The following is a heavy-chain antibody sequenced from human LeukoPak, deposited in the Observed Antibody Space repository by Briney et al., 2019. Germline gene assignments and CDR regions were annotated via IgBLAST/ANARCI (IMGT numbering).Heavy chain of an antibody. V-gene: IGHV3-30*12. CDR2: IWSDGTNT. CDR1: GFIFSHYG. Sequence: GGSLRLSCAASGFIFSHYGMHWVRQPPGKGLEWVAVIWSDGTNTFYAGSVKGRFTISRDNAQNTVFLQMSSLRVEDTAMYYCARDAQRGFDYSNSLRYWGHGTLVTVSS. D-gene: IGHD4-11*01. CDR3: ARDAQRGFDYSNSLRY. J-gene: IGHJ4*01.